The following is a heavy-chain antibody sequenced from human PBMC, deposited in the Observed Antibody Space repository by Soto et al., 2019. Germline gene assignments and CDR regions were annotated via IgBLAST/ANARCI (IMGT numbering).Heavy chain of an antibody. V-gene: IGHV1-2*02. D-gene: IGHD3-3*01. CDR1: GYTFTGYY. CDR2: INPNTGGT. Sequence: ASVKVSCKASGYTFTGYYIHWVRQAPGQGLEWMGYINPNTGGTNYAQKFQGRVTMTRDTSTSTAYMELSRLRSDDTAVYYCARDYWSGDRYHYGVDVWG. J-gene: IGHJ6*02. CDR3: ARDYWSGDRYHYGVDV.